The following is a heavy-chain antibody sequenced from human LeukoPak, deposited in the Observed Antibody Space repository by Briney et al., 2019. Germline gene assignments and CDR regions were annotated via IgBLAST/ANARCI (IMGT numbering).Heavy chain of an antibody. J-gene: IGHJ5*02. V-gene: IGHV4-30-4*07. D-gene: IGHD1-26*01. CDR1: GGSISSGGYS. CDR2: IYYSGST. CDR3: ARLVGPTNLIWFDP. Sequence: PSQTLSLTCAVSGGSISSGGYSWSWIRQPPGKGLEWIGYIYYSGSTYYNPSLKSRVTISVDTSKNQFSLKLSSVTAADTAVYYCARLVGPTNLIWFDPWGQGTLVTVSS.